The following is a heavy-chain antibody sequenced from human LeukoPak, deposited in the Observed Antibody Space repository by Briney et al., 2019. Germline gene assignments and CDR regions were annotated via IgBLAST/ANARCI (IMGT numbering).Heavy chain of an antibody. CDR3: ARLDSGSLDY. J-gene: IGHJ4*02. CDR1: GFTVSSNY. Sequence: GGSLRLSCAASGFTVSSNYMSSVRQAPGKGLEWVSVIYSGGSTYYADSVKGRFTISRDNSKNTLYLQMNSLRAEDTAVYDCARLDSGSLDYWGQGTLVTVSS. CDR2: IYSGGST. D-gene: IGHD1-26*01. V-gene: IGHV3-66*02.